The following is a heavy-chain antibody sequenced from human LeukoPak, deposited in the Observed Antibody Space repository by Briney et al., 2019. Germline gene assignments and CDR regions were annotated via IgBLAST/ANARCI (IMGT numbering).Heavy chain of an antibody. CDR3: ARVRGILWFGDRLNWFDP. CDR2: ISAYNGNT. CDR1: GYTFTSYG. Sequence: WASVKVSCKASGYTFTSYGISWVRQAPGQGLEWMGWISAYNGNTNYAQKLQGRVTMTTDTSTSTAYMELRSLRSDDTAVYYCARVRGILWFGDRLNWFDPWGQGTLVTVSS. D-gene: IGHD3-10*01. J-gene: IGHJ5*02. V-gene: IGHV1-18*01.